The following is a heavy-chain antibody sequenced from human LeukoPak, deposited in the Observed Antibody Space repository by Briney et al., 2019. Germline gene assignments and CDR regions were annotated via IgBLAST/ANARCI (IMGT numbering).Heavy chain of an antibody. J-gene: IGHJ6*02. CDR1: GYTFTSYA. CDR3: ARVSGLGFGEGVDV. D-gene: IGHD3-10*01. V-gene: IGHV7-4-1*02. Sequence: ASVKVSCKASGYTFTSYAMNWVRQAPGQGLEWMGWINTNTENPTYAQGFTGRFVFSLDTSVSTAYLQISSLKAEDTAIYYCARVSGLGFGEGVDVWGQGTTVTVSS. CDR2: INTNTENP.